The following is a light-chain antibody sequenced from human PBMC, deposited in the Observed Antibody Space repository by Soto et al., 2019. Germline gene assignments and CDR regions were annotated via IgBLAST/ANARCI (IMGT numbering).Light chain of an antibody. CDR1: TGDVTNGRW. J-gene: IGLJ7*01. CDR3: LLFYDGVAV. CDR2: DTS. Sequence: QAVVTQEPSLTVSPGGTVTLTCGSSTGDVTNGRWPYWFQQRPGQVPRTLIHDTSNKHTWTPARFSGSLLGGKAALTLSGAQSEDEDVYYCLLFYDGVAVFGGGTQLTVL. V-gene: IGLV7-46*01.